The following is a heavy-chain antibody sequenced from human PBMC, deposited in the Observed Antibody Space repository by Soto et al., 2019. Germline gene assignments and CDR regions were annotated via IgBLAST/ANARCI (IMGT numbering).Heavy chain of an antibody. CDR3: ASANVVLRFLEWGN. D-gene: IGHD3-3*01. Sequence: EVQLVESGGGLVKPGGSLRLSCAASGFTFSSYSMNWVRQAPGKGLEWVSSISSSSSYIYYADSVKGRFTISRDNAKNSLYLQMNSLRAEDTAVYYCASANVVLRFLEWGNWGQGTLVTVSS. CDR1: GFTFSSYS. J-gene: IGHJ4*02. CDR2: ISSSSSYI. V-gene: IGHV3-21*01.